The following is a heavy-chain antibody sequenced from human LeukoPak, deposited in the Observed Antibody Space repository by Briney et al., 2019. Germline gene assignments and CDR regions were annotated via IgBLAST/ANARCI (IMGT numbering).Heavy chain of an antibody. D-gene: IGHD1-1*01. CDR3: ARGWNGFDY. J-gene: IGHJ4*02. V-gene: IGHV3-7*05. CDR2: IKQDGSEK. CDR1: GFNFNLFW. Sequence: GGSLRLSCAASGFNFNLFWKTWVRQAPGKGLQWVANIKQDGSEKYYVDSVKGRFTISRDDAKKTLYLQMNSLRAEDTAVYYCARGWNGFDYWGQGTLVTVSS.